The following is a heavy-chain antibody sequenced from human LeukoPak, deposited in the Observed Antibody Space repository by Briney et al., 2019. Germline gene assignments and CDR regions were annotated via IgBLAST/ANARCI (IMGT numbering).Heavy chain of an antibody. J-gene: IGHJ4*02. CDR2: INHSGST. CDR1: GGSFSGYY. V-gene: IGHV4-34*01. Sequence: SETLSLTCAVYGGSFSGYYWSWIRQPPGKGLEWIGEINHSGSTNYNPSLKSRVTISVDTSKNQFSLKLSSVTAADTAVYYCARGLRYFDWVLKTAYYFDYWGQGTLVTVSS. D-gene: IGHD3-9*01. CDR3: ARGLRYFDWVLKTAYYFDY.